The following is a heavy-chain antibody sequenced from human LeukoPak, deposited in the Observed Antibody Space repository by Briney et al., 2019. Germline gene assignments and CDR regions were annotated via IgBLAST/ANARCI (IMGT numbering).Heavy chain of an antibody. D-gene: IGHD4-17*01. J-gene: IGHJ4*02. CDR2: TSGSGGST. Sequence: PGGSLRLSCAASGFTFSSYGMSWVRQAPGKGLEWVSATSGSGGSTYYADSVKGRFTISRDNSKNTLYLQMNSLRAEDTAVYYCAKDVDNGDYVVYWGQGTLVTVSS. CDR3: AKDVDNGDYVVY. V-gene: IGHV3-23*01. CDR1: GFTFSSYG.